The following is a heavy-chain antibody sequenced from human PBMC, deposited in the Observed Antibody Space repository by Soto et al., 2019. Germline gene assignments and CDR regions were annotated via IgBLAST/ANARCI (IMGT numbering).Heavy chain of an antibody. CDR2: ISSSSSYI. CDR1: GFTFSSYS. J-gene: IGHJ4*02. V-gene: IGHV3-21*04. CDR3: AKLVGERVVIMFDF. D-gene: IGHD3-16*01. Sequence: PGWSLRLSCAASGFTFSSYSMNWVRQAPGKGLEWVSSISSSSSYIYYADSVKGRFTISRDNAKNSLYLQMNSLRAEDTAVYYCAKLVGERVVIMFDFWGQGTQVTVSS.